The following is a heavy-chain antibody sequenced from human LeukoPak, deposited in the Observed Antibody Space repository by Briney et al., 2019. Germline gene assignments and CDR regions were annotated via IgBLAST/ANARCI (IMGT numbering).Heavy chain of an antibody. CDR1: GYTFTGYY. J-gene: IGHJ3*02. V-gene: IGHV1-2*02. CDR2: INPNSGGT. D-gene: IGHD1-26*01. Sequence: ASVKVSCKASGYTFTGYYMHWVRQAPGQGLEWMGWINPNSGGTNYAQKFQGRVTMTRDTSISTAYMELSRLRSDDTAVYYCARPLDADSRSGSWSFEPGIEAFDIWGQGTMVTVSS. CDR3: ARPLDADSRSGSWSFEPGIEAFDI.